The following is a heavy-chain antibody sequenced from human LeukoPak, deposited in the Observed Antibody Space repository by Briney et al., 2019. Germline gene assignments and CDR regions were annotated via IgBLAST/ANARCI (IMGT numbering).Heavy chain of an antibody. V-gene: IGHV4-4*07. CDR2: IYTSGST. CDR3: ARTPLGYYDSSGYPMYYFDY. CDR1: GGSISSYY. J-gene: IGHJ4*02. D-gene: IGHD3-22*01. Sequence: PSETLSLTCTVSGGSISSYYWSWIRQPAGKGLEWIGRIYTSGSTNYNHSLKSRVTMSVDTSKNQFSLKLSSVTAADTAVYYCARTPLGYYDSSGYPMYYFDYWGQGTLVTVSS.